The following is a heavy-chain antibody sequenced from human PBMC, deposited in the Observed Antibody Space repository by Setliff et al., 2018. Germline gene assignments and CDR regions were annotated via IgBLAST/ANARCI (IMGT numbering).Heavy chain of an antibody. D-gene: IGHD3-10*01. Sequence: SETLSLTCTVSGASISSGTYYWAWIRQPPGKGLEWIGRIHYRGTTYSNPSLKSRVTISLDTSNNQFSLSLSSVTAADTAVYYCARDRTYYGSGTYTRYFDYWGQGTLVTVSS. V-gene: IGHV4-39*02. J-gene: IGHJ4*02. CDR1: GASISSGTYY. CDR2: IHYRGTT. CDR3: ARDRTYYGSGTYTRYFDY.